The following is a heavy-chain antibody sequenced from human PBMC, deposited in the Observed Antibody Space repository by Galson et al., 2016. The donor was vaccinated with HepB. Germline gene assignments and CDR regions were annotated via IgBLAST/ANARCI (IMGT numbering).Heavy chain of an antibody. CDR1: GFIFDDYV. D-gene: IGHD3-10*01. CDR3: AKDKDVDTMVLVDH. CDR2: INWNSGTK. Sequence: SLRLSCAGSGFIFDDYVVNWVRQPPGKGLGWVSGINWNSGTKAYADSVKGRFTTSRDNAKKSLFLQMNSLREEDTAVYYCAKDKDVDTMVLVDHWGQGTLVIVSS. J-gene: IGHJ4*02. V-gene: IGHV3-9*01.